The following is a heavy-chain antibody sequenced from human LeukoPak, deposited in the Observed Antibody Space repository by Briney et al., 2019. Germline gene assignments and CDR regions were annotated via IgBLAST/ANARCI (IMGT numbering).Heavy chain of an antibody. CDR3: ARRLTQYDCFDP. J-gene: IGHJ5*02. CDR1: GDSVSSNSVT. Sequence: SQTLSLTCAISGDSVSSNSVTWNWIRQSPSRGLEWLGRTYYRSTWYNDYAVSVRGRITVNPDTSENQFSQHLNSVTPEDTAVYYCARRLTQYDCFDPWGQGILVTVSS. D-gene: IGHD2-2*01. V-gene: IGHV6-1*01. CDR2: TYYRSTWYN.